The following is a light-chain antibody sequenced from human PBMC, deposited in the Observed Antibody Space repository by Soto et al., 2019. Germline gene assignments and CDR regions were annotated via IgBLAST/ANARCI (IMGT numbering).Light chain of an antibody. CDR2: DAS. V-gene: IGKV3-11*01. CDR3: QQYNNWPPT. J-gene: IGKJ1*01. CDR1: QSVSSY. Sequence: EMVLKHSPATLSLSPGERATLSCRASQSVSSYLAWYQQKPGQAPRLLIYDASNRATGIPARFSGSGSGTDFTLTISSLQSEDFAVYYCQQYNNWPPTFGQGSNVDIK.